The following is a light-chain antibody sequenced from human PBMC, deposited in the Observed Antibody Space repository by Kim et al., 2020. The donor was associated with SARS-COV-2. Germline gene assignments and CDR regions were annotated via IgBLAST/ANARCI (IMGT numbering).Light chain of an antibody. V-gene: IGLV2-23*02. CDR1: SPDVKTYNP. CDR2: DIN. J-gene: IGLJ2*01. CDR3: CSYGQIAL. Sequence: SPEHAITLSCTGTSPDVKTYNPVSWYQQYPGKAPKLLIYDINKRPSGVSNRFSGFNSGNTASLTISGLQAEDEADYFCCSYGQIALFGGGTQLTVL.